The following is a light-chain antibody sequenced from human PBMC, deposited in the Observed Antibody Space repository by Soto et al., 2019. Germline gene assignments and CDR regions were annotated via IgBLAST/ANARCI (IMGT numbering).Light chain of an antibody. CDR3: QQYNNWPWT. CDR2: GAS. CDR1: QSISGT. Sequence: EIVMTQSPATLSVAPGDRATLSCRASQSISGTLAWYQQKPGQAPRLLIYGASTRATSFPAKFSGSGSGTDFTLTISSLQSEDFAVYYCQQYNNWPWTFGLGTKVDIK. V-gene: IGKV3-15*01. J-gene: IGKJ1*01.